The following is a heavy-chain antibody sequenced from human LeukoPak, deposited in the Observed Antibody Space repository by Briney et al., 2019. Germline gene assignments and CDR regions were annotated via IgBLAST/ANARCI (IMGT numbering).Heavy chain of an antibody. V-gene: IGHV3-7*05. D-gene: IGHD3-3*01. CDR3: AKDSPGIMIFGVVTPN. CDR1: GFTFSSFW. J-gene: IGHJ4*02. Sequence: GGSLRLSCAAPGFTFSSFWMSWVRQAPRKGLEWVAKILKDGSEKYYVDSVKGRLTISRDNAKNSLYLQMNSLRAEDTAVYYCAKDSPGIMIFGVVTPNGGQGTLVTVSS. CDR2: ILKDGSEK.